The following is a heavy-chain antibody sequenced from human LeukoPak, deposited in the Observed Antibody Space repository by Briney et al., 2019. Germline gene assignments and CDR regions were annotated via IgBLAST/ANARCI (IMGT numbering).Heavy chain of an antibody. V-gene: IGHV4-34*01. J-gene: IGHJ4*02. CDR1: GGSFSGYY. CDR3: ARHVGGGQQPPGIAQD. Sequence: SETLSLTCAVYGGSFSGYYWSWIRQPPGKGLEWIGEINHSGSTNYNPSLKSRVTISVDTSKNQFSLKLSSVTAADTAVYYCARHVGGGQQPPGIAQDWGQGTLVTVSS. D-gene: IGHD6-13*01. CDR2: INHSGST.